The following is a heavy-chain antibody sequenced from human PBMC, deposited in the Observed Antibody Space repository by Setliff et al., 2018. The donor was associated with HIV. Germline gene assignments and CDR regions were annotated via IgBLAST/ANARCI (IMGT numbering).Heavy chain of an antibody. Sequence: PSETLSLTCTVSGYSISSGYYWGWIRQPPGKGLEWIGSIYHSGSTYYNPSLKSRVTISLDTSKNQFSVKLNSATAADTAVYYCARQAWHYDRDGYFIDYWGQGMLVTVSS. D-gene: IGHD3-22*01. J-gene: IGHJ4*02. V-gene: IGHV4-38-2*02. CDR3: ARQAWHYDRDGYFIDY. CDR1: GYSISSGYY. CDR2: IYHSGST.